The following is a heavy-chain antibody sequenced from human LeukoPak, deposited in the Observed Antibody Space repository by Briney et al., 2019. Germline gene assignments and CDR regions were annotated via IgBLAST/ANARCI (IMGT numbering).Heavy chain of an antibody. V-gene: IGHV3-48*01. CDR1: GFTFSSYW. CDR3: ARLGAAASLDY. Sequence: GGSLRLSCAASGFTFSSYWMSWVRQAPGKGLEWVSYISSSSSTIYYADSVKGRFTISRDNAKNSLYLQMNSLRAEDTAVYYCARLGAAASLDYWGQGTLVTVSS. D-gene: IGHD6-13*01. J-gene: IGHJ4*02. CDR2: ISSSSSTI.